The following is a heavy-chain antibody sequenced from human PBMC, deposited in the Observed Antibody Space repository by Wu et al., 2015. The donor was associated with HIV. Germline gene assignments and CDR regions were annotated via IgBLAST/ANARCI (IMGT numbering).Heavy chain of an antibody. D-gene: IGHD6-19*01. CDR3: ARVDSSGGCDY. V-gene: IGHV1-2*02. CDR1: GYTFNAYY. J-gene: IGHJ4*02. CDR2: INPNSGGT. Sequence: QLVQSGAEVKRPGASVKVSCKASGYTFNAYYIFWVRQAPGQGLEWMGWINPNSGGTNYAQKFQGRVTMTRDTSISTAYMELSRLRSDDTAVYYCARVDSSGGCDYWGQGTLVTVSS.